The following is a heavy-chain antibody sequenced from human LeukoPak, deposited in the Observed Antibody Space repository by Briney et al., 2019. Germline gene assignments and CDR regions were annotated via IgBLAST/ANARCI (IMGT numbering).Heavy chain of an antibody. V-gene: IGHV1-2*02. CDR1: GYTFTGYY. Sequence: ASVKVSCKASGYTFTGYYMHRVRQAPGQGLEWMGWINPNSGGTNYAQKFQGRVTMTRDTSISTAYMELSRLRSDDTAVYYCARMSYDILTGYYLPSGLRYWGQGTLVTVSS. D-gene: IGHD3-9*01. CDR2: INPNSGGT. J-gene: IGHJ4*02. CDR3: ARMSYDILTGYYLPSGLRY.